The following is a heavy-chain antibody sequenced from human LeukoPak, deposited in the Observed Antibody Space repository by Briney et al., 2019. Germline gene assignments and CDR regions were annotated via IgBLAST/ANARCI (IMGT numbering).Heavy chain of an antibody. CDR2: ISGSGGST. V-gene: IGHV3-23*01. J-gene: IGHJ6*03. CDR3: AKDLGVTGYYYYYMDV. CDR1: GFTFSSYA. Sequence: PGGSLRLSCAASGFTFSSYAMSWVRQAPGKGLEWVSAISGSGGSTYYADSVKGRFTFSRDNSKNTLYLQMNSLRAEDTAVYYCAKDLGVTGYYYYYMDVWGKGTTVTVSS. D-gene: IGHD4-11*01.